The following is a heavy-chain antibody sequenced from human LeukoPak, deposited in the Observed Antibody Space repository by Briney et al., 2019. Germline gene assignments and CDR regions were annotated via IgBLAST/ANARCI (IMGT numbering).Heavy chain of an antibody. Sequence: SETLSLTCTVSGGSISSYYWSWIRQPPGKGLKWIGYIYYSGSTNYNPSLKSRVTISVDTSKNQFSLKLSSVTAADTAVYYCARDEGSSWSSYYYYYGMDVWGQGTTVTVSS. CDR3: ARDEGSSWSSYYYYYGMDV. J-gene: IGHJ6*02. CDR2: IYYSGST. V-gene: IGHV4-59*01. D-gene: IGHD6-13*01. CDR1: GGSISSYY.